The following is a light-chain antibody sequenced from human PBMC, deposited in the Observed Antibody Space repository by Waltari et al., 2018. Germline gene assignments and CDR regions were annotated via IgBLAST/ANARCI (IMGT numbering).Light chain of an antibody. CDR1: SSNIGAGYD. J-gene: IGLJ3*02. Sequence: QSVLTQPPSVSGAPGQRVTISCTGSSSNIGAGYDVHWYQQLPGTAPKLLICGNSSRPSGLADRFSGSKSGTSASLAITGLQAEDEADYYCQSYDSSLSGSVFGGGTKLTVL. CDR2: GNS. V-gene: IGLV1-40*01. CDR3: QSYDSSLSGSV.